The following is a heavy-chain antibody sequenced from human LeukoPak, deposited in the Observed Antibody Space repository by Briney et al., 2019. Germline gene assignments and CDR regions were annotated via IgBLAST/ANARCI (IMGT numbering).Heavy chain of an antibody. Sequence: PSETLSLTCTVSGGSISSYYWSWIRQPPGKGLEWIGYIYYSGSTNYNPSLKSRVTISVDTSKNQFSLKLSSVTAADTAVYYCARAGPYSGSHYYFDYWGQGTLVTVSS. CDR2: IYYSGST. CDR3: ARAGPYSGSHYYFDY. J-gene: IGHJ4*02. D-gene: IGHD1-26*01. CDR1: GGSISSYY. V-gene: IGHV4-59*01.